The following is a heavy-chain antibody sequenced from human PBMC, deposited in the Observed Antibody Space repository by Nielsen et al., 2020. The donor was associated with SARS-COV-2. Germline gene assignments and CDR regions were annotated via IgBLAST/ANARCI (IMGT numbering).Heavy chain of an antibody. V-gene: IGHV1-18*04. J-gene: IGHJ5*02. CDR3: ASSAPPSGFNWFDH. D-gene: IGHD3-22*01. CDR1: GYTFTKYG. CDR2: ISGNSDSA. Sequence: ASVKVSCKASGYTFTKYGISWVRQAPGQGLEWMGWISGNSDSAKYVKKFLGRVIMTTDTSTSTAYLEVRSLRSDDTAVYYCASSAPPSGFNWFDHWGPGTLVTVSS.